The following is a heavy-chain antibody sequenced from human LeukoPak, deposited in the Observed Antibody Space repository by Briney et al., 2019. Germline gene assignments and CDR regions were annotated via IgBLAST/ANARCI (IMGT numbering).Heavy chain of an antibody. CDR3: ARDLYRIVVVPHYFDY. CDR1: GFTFTNYP. V-gene: IGHV3-30*04. CDR2: ISYDGSTK. D-gene: IGHD3-22*01. J-gene: IGHJ4*02. Sequence: GGSLRLSCAASGFTFTNYPIHWVRQAPGKGLEWVTVISYDGSTKYYADSVKGRFSISRDNSKNTQHLQMNNLRTEDTAVYYCARDLYRIVVVPHYFDYWGQGTLVTVSS.